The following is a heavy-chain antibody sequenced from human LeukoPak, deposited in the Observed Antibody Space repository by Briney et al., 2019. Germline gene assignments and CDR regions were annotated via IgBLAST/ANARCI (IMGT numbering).Heavy chain of an antibody. Sequence: GSLRLSCAASGFTFSSYGMHWVRQAPGNGLEWVAVISYDGSNKYYADSVKGRFTISRDNSKNTLYLQMNSLRAEDTAVYYCAKDRGPSIAAAGQYYYYGMDVWGQGTTVTVSS. V-gene: IGHV3-30*18. CDR2: ISYDGSNK. D-gene: IGHD6-13*01. CDR3: AKDRGPSIAAAGQYYYYGMDV. CDR1: GFTFSSYG. J-gene: IGHJ6*02.